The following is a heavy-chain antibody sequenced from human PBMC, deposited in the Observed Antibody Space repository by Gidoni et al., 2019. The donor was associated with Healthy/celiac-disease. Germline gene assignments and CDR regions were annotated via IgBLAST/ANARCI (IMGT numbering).Heavy chain of an antibody. J-gene: IGHJ4*02. D-gene: IGHD6-6*01. CDR1: GCTFSSYA. V-gene: IGHV3-64*01. Sequence: EVQLVESGGGLVQPGGSLRLSCAAFGCTFSSYAMHWVRQAPGKGLEYVSAISSNGGSTYYANSVKGRFTISRDNSKNTLYLQMGSLRAEDMAVYYCARDLSPDSSSDVGAFDYWGQGTLVTVSS. CDR2: ISSNGGST. CDR3: ARDLSPDSSSDVGAFDY.